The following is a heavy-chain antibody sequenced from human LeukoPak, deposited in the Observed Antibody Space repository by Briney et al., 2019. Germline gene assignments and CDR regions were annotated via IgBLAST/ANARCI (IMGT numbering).Heavy chain of an antibody. CDR3: ARDWPHDYGDELHYYGMDV. Sequence: SETLSLTCAVSGGSISSSNWWSWVRQPPGKGLEWIGEIYHSGGTNYNPSLKSRVTISVDKSKNQFSLKLSSVTAADTAVYYSARDWPHDYGDELHYYGMDVWGQGTTVTVSS. CDR2: IYHSGGT. J-gene: IGHJ6*02. D-gene: IGHD4-17*01. V-gene: IGHV4-4*02. CDR1: GGSISSSNW.